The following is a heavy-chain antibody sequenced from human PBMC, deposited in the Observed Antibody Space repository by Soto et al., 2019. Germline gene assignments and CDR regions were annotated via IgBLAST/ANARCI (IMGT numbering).Heavy chain of an antibody. D-gene: IGHD6-6*01. J-gene: IGHJ5*02. CDR3: ALTQARRGETNWFDP. V-gene: IGHV1-69*13. Sequence: GALVKVSCKASGGTFSSYAISWVRQAPGQGLEWMGGIIPIFGIANYAQKFQGRVTITADESTSTAYMELSSLRSEDTAVYYCALTQARRGETNWFDPWGQGTLVTVSS. CDR2: IIPIFGIA. CDR1: GGTFSSYA.